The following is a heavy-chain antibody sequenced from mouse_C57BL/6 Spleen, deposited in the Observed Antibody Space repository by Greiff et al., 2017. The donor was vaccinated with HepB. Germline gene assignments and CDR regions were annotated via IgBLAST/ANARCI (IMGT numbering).Heavy chain of an antibody. Sequence: DVKVEESGGGLVQPGGSLKLSCAASGFTFSDYYMYWVRQTPEKRLEWVAYISNGGGSTYYPDTVKGRFTISRDNAKNTLYLQMSRLKSEDTAMYYCARHEYYFDYWGQGTTLTVSS. CDR2: ISNGGGST. J-gene: IGHJ2*01. V-gene: IGHV5-12*01. CDR1: GFTFSDYY. CDR3: ARHEYYFDY.